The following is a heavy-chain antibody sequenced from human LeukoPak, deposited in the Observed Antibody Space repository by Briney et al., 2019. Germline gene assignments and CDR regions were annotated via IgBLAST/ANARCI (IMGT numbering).Heavy chain of an antibody. D-gene: IGHD4-11*01. Sequence: KPSETLSLTCTVSGYSISSGYYWGWIRQPPGKGLEWIGSIYHSGSTYYNPSLKSRVTISVDTSKNQFSLKLSSVTAADTAVYYCARDQAXLTTFDYWGXGTLXXVS. CDR2: IYHSGST. CDR1: GYSISSGYY. V-gene: IGHV4-38-2*02. CDR3: ARDQAXLTTFDY. J-gene: IGHJ4*01.